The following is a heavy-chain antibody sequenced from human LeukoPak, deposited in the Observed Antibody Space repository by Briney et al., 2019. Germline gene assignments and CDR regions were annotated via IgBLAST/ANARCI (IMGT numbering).Heavy chain of an antibody. J-gene: IGHJ5*02. CDR2: IYYTGST. D-gene: IGHD3-22*01. Sequence: SQTLSLTCAVSGVSISRSGYSWSWIRQPPGKGLDWIAYIYYTGSTYYNPSLKSRVTISLDTSKNQFSLKLTSVTAADTAVYYCARGGDSSGYEGRFDPWGQGTLVTVSS. CDR3: ARGGDSSGYEGRFDP. CDR1: GVSISRSGYS. V-gene: IGHV4-30-4*07.